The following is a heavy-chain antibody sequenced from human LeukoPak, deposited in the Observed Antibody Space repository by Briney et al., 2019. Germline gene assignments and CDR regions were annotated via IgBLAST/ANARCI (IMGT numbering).Heavy chain of an antibody. CDR1: GGSISSYY. CDR2: IYTSGST. Sequence: PSETLSLTCTVSGGSISSYYSSWIRQPAGKGLEWIGRIYTSGSTNYNPSLKSRVTMSVDTSKNQFSLKLSSVTAADTAVYYCASQEGYCSSTSCYFRAFDIWGQGTMVTVSS. J-gene: IGHJ3*02. V-gene: IGHV4-4*07. D-gene: IGHD2-2*01. CDR3: ASQEGYCSSTSCYFRAFDI.